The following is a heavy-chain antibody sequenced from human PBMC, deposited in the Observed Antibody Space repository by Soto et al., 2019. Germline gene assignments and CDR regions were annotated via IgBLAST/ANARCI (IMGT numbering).Heavy chain of an antibody. V-gene: IGHV4-39*01. Sequence: SETLSLTCTVSGGSVTNSSYYWGWIRQSPGKGLEWIGSVYYRGRSYSKSSVKSRVTISVDTSKNWFSLSLNSVTASDTAVYFCVSQRTTVPTQAYFDYWGPGALVTVSS. CDR2: VYYRGRS. J-gene: IGHJ4*02. D-gene: IGHD4-17*01. CDR3: VSQRTTVPTQAYFDY. CDR1: GGSVTNSSYY.